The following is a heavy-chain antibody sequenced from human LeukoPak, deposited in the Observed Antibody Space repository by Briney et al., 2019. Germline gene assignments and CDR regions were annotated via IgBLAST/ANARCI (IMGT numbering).Heavy chain of an antibody. J-gene: IGHJ6*03. CDR1: GGTFSSYA. D-gene: IGHD1-26*01. CDR2: IIPIFGTA. Sequence: GASVKVSCXASGGTFSSYAISWVRQAPGQGLEWMGGIIPIFGTANYAQKFQGRVTMTEDTSTDTAYMELSSLRSEDTAVYYCATGRELRATYYYYYMDVWGKGTTVTVSS. V-gene: IGHV1-69*06. CDR3: ATGRELRATYYYYYMDV.